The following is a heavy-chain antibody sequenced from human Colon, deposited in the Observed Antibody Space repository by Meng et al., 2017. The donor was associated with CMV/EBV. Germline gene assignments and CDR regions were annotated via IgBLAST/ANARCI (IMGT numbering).Heavy chain of an antibody. V-gene: IGHV3-21*01. CDR2: ISSSSSYI. J-gene: IGHJ6*02. D-gene: IGHD4-17*01. CDR3: ARDLPGPTTVTYPTYYYYYGMDV. CDR1: GFTFSSYS. Sequence: ESLKISCAASGFTFSSYSMNWVRQAPGKGLEWVSSISSSSSYIYYADSVKGRFTISRDNAKNSLYLQMNSLRAEDTAVYYCARDLPGPTTVTYPTYYYYYGMDVWGQGTTVTVSS.